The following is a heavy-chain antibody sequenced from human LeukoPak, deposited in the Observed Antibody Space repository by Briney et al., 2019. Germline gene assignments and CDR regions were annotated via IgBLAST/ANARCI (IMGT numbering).Heavy chain of an antibody. V-gene: IGHV3-9*01. J-gene: IGHJ3*02. Sequence: GGSLRLSCAASGFTFDGYAMHWVRQAPGKGLEWVSGISWNSGSIGYADSVKGRFTISRDNAKNSLYLQMNSLRAEDTALYYCAKRQWLVDAFDIWGQGTMVTVSS. CDR1: GFTFDGYA. CDR2: ISWNSGSI. D-gene: IGHD6-19*01. CDR3: AKRQWLVDAFDI.